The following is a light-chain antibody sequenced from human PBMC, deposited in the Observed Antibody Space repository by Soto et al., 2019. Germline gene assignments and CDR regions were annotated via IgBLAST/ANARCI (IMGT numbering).Light chain of an antibody. Sequence: QSVLTQPASVSGSPGQSITISCTGTSSDVGTYNLVSWRQQHPGKAPKLMIYEVSKRPSGVSTRFSGSKSGNTASLTISGLQAEDEADYYCCSYARSSSYVFGTGTKVTVL. CDR3: CSYARSSSYV. CDR2: EVS. CDR1: SSDVGTYNL. J-gene: IGLJ1*01. V-gene: IGLV2-23*02.